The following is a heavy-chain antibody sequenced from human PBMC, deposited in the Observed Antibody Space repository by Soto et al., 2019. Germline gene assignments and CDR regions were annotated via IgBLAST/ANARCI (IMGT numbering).Heavy chain of an antibody. D-gene: IGHD4-17*01. CDR3: ARGSVTSTTVTTFCLDD. J-gene: IGHJ4*02. V-gene: IGHV4-31*03. Sequence: SETLSLTCTVSGGSISSGGYYWSWIRQHPGKGLEWIGYIYYSGSTYYNPSLKSRVTISVDTSKNQFSLKLSSVTAADTAVYYCARGSVTSTTVTTFCLDDWGQGTLVTVSS. CDR2: IYYSGST. CDR1: GGSISSGGYY.